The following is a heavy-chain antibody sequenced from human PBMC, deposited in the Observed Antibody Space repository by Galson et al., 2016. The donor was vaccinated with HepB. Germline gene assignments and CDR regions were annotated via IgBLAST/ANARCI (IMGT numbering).Heavy chain of an antibody. CDR2: INWNGRSV. D-gene: IGHD6-19*01. Sequence: SLRLSCAASGFNFEDYAMHWVRQAPGKGLEWVSGINWNGRSVEYAGSAKGRFTISRDNAKKALFLQMNSLRPEDTAFYYCAKGFTAVAGPLRTAPGHWGQETLVIVAS. CDR3: AKGFTAVAGPLRTAPGH. CDR1: GFNFEDYA. J-gene: IGHJ4*02. V-gene: IGHV3-9*01.